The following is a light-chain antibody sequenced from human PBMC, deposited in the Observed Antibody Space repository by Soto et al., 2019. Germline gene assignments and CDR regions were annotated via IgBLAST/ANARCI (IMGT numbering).Light chain of an antibody. CDR1: QSVSYN. Sequence: EIVLTQSPGTLSLSPGERATLSCRASQSVSYNLAWYQQKPGQAPRLLIYGASTRATGIPARFSGSGSGTEFTLTISSLQSEDFAVYYCQQYNNWPPYTFGQGTKLEIK. V-gene: IGKV3-15*01. CDR3: QQYNNWPPYT. CDR2: GAS. J-gene: IGKJ2*01.